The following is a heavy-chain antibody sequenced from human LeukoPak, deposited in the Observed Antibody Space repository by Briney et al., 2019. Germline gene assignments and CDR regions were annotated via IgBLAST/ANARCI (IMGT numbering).Heavy chain of an antibody. CDR3: ARAGSSTWDPFDY. CDR2: IYFSGST. Sequence: SETLSLTCTVSGDSISRSTYYWGWIRQPPGKGLEWIGSIYFSGSTYYNPSLKSRVTVSVDMSKNQFSLNLSSLTAADTAVYYCARAGSSTWDPFDYWGQGTLVTVSS. V-gene: IGHV4-39*07. D-gene: IGHD6-13*01. J-gene: IGHJ4*02. CDR1: GDSISRSTYY.